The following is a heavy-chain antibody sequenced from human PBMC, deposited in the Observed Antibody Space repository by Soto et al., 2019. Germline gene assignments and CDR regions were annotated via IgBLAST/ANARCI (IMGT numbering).Heavy chain of an antibody. CDR1: GFTFSSYA. CDR3: AKDGYYYDNSGPISAYYYYALAV. V-gene: IGHV3-23*01. CDR2: ISGSGGST. J-gene: IGHJ6*02. D-gene: IGHD3-22*01. Sequence: TGGSLILSCPASGFTFSSYAMSWVRQAPGKGLEWVSAISGSGGSTYYADSVKGRFTISRDNSKNTLYLQMNSLRAEDTAVYYCAKDGYYYDNSGPISAYYYYALAVWGQGTTVTVSS.